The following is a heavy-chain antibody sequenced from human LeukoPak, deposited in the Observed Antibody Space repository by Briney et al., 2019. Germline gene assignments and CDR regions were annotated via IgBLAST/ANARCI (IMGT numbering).Heavy chain of an antibody. CDR2: ISTRDTFI. CDR1: GFTFTTYS. CDR3: ARWKPRSDALDV. Sequence: GGSLRLSCEASGFTFTTYSMTWVRQTPGEGLEWVSSISTRDTFINYADSVKGRFTISRDNAKNSLFLQMTSLRVEDTAMYYCARWKPRSDALDVWGKGTMVMVSS. V-gene: IGHV3-21*01. D-gene: IGHD1-1*01. J-gene: IGHJ3*01.